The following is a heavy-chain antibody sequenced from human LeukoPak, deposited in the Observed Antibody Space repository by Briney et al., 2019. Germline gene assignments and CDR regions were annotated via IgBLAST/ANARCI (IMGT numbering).Heavy chain of an antibody. Sequence: SETLSLTCTVSGGSISSYYWSWIRQPPGKGLEWIGYIYYSGCTYYNPSLKSRVTISVDTSKNQFSLKLSSVTAADTAVYYCARDQPPNYYGSGSYYTHWFDPWGQGTLVTVSS. D-gene: IGHD3-10*01. CDR3: ARDQPPNYYGSGSYYTHWFDP. CDR1: GGSISSYY. CDR2: IYYSGCT. J-gene: IGHJ5*02. V-gene: IGHV4-59*01.